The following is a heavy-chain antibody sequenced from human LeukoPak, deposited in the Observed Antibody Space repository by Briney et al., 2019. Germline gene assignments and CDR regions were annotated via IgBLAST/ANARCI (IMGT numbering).Heavy chain of an antibody. CDR1: GFTFSSYS. CDR3: ARVFLSSGWLDY. Sequence: GGSLRLSCAASGFTFSSYSMNWVRQAPGKGLEWVSSISSSSSYIYCADSVKGRFTISRDNAKNSLYLQMNSLRAEDTAVYYCARVFLSSGWLDYWGQGTLVTVSS. D-gene: IGHD6-19*01. CDR2: ISSSSSYI. J-gene: IGHJ4*02. V-gene: IGHV3-21*04.